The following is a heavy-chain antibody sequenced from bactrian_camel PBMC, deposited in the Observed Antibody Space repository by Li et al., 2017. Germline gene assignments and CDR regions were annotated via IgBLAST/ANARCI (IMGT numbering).Heavy chain of an antibody. CDR2: INTGNRT. J-gene: IGHJ4*01. Sequence: HAQLVESGGGSVPVGGSLRLSCVASGAYEVNYCMGWFRQTPGKQREGVAAINTGNRTSYADSVKGRFTISHDAAKNSIDLQMNSLKPDDTAVYYCAATGQMLSVAGCRTQGTQVTVS. D-gene: IGHD1*01. V-gene: IGHV3S53*01. CDR1: GAYEVNYC.